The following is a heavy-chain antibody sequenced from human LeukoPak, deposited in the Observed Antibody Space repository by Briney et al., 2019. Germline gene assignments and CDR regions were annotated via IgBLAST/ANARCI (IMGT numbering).Heavy chain of an antibody. Sequence: LSGGSLRLSCAASGFTFSSYVMNWVRQAQGKGLEWVSVISGGGGSTYYADSVKGRFTVSRDNSKNTLFLQMNSLRAEDTAVYYCAKGGYCSSTSCYVGWFDPWGQGTLGTVSS. J-gene: IGHJ5*02. V-gene: IGHV3-23*01. CDR2: ISGGGGST. D-gene: IGHD2-2*01. CDR3: AKGGYCSSTSCYVGWFDP. CDR1: GFTFSSYV.